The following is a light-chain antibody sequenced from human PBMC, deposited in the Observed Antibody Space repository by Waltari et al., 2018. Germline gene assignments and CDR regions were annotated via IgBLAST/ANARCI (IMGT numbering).Light chain of an antibody. J-gene: IGKJ1*01. V-gene: IGKV3-20*01. Sequence: ELILTQSPGPLSLSLGERATVSCRTSQRVSTALAWYQQKPGQAPRLLISGAYSRATGIPDRFSGSGSGTDFSFTISRLEPHDFAVYYCQHYLTLPGPSDQGPTV. CDR1: QRVSTA. CDR3: QHYLTLPGP. CDR2: GAY.